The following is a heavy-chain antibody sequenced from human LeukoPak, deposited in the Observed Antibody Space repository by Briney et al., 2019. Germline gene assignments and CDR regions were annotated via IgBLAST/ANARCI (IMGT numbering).Heavy chain of an antibody. V-gene: IGHV1-69*13. CDR2: IIPIFGTA. D-gene: IGHD1-26*01. Sequence: ASVKVSCRASGGTFSSYAFSWVRQAPGQGLEWMGGIIPIFGTANYAQKFQGRVTITADESTSTAYVELSSLRSEDTAVYYCARAPRSGSPVDYWGQGTLVTVSS. CDR3: ARAPRSGSPVDY. CDR1: GGTFSSYA. J-gene: IGHJ4*02.